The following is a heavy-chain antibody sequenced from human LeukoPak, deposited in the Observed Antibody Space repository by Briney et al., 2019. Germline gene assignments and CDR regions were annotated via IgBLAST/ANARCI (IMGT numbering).Heavy chain of an antibody. D-gene: IGHD3-10*01. V-gene: IGHV3-48*01. J-gene: IGHJ5*02. CDR1: GFTFSSYS. Sequence: GGSLRLSCAASGFTFSSYSLNWVRQAPGKGLEWVSYISSGSSTIYYADSVKGRFTISRDNPKNTLYLQMGCLRAEDTAVYYCANTLLWGYNWFDPWGRGTLVTVSS. CDR2: ISSGSSTI. CDR3: ANTLLWGYNWFDP.